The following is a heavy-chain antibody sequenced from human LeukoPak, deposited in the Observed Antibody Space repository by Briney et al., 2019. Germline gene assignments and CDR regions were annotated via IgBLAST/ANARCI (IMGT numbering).Heavy chain of an antibody. D-gene: IGHD2/OR15-2a*01. CDR1: GYTFTDNY. CDR3: ARGRAARDIFFLY. J-gene: IGHJ4*02. V-gene: IGHV1-2*02. Sequence: ASVKVSCKASGYTFTDNYIHWVRQAPGQGLEWMGWINPNSGVTDYAQNFQGRVTMSRDTSIATGYMELTGLRSNDTAVYYCARGRAARDIFFLYWGQGALVTVSS. CDR2: INPNSGVT.